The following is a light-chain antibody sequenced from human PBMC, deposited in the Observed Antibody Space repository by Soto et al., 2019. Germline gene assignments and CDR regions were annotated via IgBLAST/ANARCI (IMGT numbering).Light chain of an antibody. Sequence: SYELTQPPSVSVAPGKTARITCGGNNIGSKSVHWYQQKPGQAPVLVIYYDSDRPSGIPERFSGSNSGNTATLTISRVEAGDEADYYCQVWDSSSDRGVFGGGTTLTVL. V-gene: IGLV3-21*04. CDR1: NIGSKS. J-gene: IGLJ2*01. CDR3: QVWDSSSDRGV. CDR2: YDS.